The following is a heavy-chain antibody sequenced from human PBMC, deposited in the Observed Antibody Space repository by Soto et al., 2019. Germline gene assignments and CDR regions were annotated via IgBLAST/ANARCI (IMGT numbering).Heavy chain of an antibody. Sequence: SLLLSCAASLFTFSSYEMNCVRQAPGKGLEWVSYISSSGSTIYYADSVKGRFTISRDNAKNSLYLQMNSLRAEDTAVYYCARNYYYGMDVRGQGTTVTVSS. CDR2: ISSSGSTI. CDR1: LFTFSSYE. V-gene: IGHV3-48*03. CDR3: ARNYYYGMDV. J-gene: IGHJ6*02.